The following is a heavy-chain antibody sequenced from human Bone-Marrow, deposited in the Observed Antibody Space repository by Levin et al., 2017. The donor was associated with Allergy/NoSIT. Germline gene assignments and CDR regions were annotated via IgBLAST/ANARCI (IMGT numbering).Heavy chain of an antibody. CDR2: IISILDTP. CDR3: AGTRWLAPDY. D-gene: IGHD6-19*01. V-gene: IGHV1-69*08. J-gene: IGHJ4*02. Sequence: KISCKVSGGTLSSYTILWVRQAPGQGLEWMGRIISILDTPNYAQKFQDRITSTVDKSKTTAFMELTSLTSEDTAIYYCAGTRWLAPDYWGQGTLVTVSS. CDR1: GGTLSSYT.